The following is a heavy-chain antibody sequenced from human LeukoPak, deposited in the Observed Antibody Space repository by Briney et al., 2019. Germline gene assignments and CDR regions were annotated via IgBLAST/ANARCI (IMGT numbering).Heavy chain of an antibody. CDR3: VKERDRGIDVADDFDL. J-gene: IGHJ4*02. CDR2: ISIPTFT. Sequence: PGGFLRPSCAASGFTFRDYSMAWVRQVPGGGLEWVSAISIPTFTLYADPVRGRFIISRDNSKNTLYLQMNNLRAADTAVYYCVKERDRGIDVADDFDLWGQGTLVTVSS. D-gene: IGHD6-19*01. V-gene: IGHV3-23*01. CDR1: GFTFRDYS.